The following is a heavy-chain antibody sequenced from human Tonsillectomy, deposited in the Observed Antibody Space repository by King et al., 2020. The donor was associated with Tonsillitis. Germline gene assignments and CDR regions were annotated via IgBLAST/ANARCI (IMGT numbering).Heavy chain of an antibody. CDR1: GFTFSDYY. D-gene: IGHD2-2*01. J-gene: IGHJ6*02. CDR3: ARDRDIVIIPAATYYYGMDV. Sequence: VQLVESGGGLVKPGGSLRLSCAASGFTFSDYYMTWIRQAPGKGLEWVSYISSSGSTIYYADSVKGRFTTSRDNAKNTLYRQLNSLRADDTAVYYCARDRDIVIIPAATYYYGMDVWGQGTTVAVSS. CDR2: ISSSGSTI. V-gene: IGHV3-11*01.